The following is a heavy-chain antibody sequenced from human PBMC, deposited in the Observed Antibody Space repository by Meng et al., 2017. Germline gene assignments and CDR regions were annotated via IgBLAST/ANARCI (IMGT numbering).Heavy chain of an antibody. V-gene: IGHV4-34*01. CDR3: ARCVRLPDY. CDR2: INHSRST. CDR1: GRSFSTYY. Sequence: RQLVAWWLKPSDPLSLTCAVYGRSFSTYYWICTRPPPGEELEWIGEINHSRSTNYNPSHKSRVTISVDTSKNQFSLKLSSVTAADTAVYYCARCVRLPDYWGQGTLVTVSS. D-gene: IGHD2-15*01. J-gene: IGHJ4*02.